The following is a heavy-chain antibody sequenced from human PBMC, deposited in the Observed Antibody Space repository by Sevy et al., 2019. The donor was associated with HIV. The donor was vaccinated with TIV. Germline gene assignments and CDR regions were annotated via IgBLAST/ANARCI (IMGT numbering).Heavy chain of an antibody. CDR2: ICYDGSNK. Sequence: GGSLRLSCVASGFTFSYYGMHWVRQAPGKGLEWVAVICYDGSNKYYADSVKGRFTISRDNSKNTLYLQMNSLRAEDTAVYYCAKDTRACSGGTCYSAPLYNWFDPWGQGTLVTVSS. V-gene: IGHV3-33*03. J-gene: IGHJ5*02. CDR3: AKDTRACSGGTCYSAPLYNWFDP. CDR1: GFTFSYYG. D-gene: IGHD2-15*01.